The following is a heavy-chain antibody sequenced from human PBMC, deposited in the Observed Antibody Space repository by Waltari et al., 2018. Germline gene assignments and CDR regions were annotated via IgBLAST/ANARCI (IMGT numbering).Heavy chain of an antibody. V-gene: IGHV4-38-2*02. CDR3: ARETIRGAFDI. D-gene: IGHD1-7*01. J-gene: IGHJ3*02. CDR1: GYSISSGYY. Sequence: QVQLQESGPGLVKPSETLSLTCTVSGYSISSGYYWGWIRQPPGKGLELIGSIYHSGSTYYNPSLKSRVTISVDTSKNQFSLKLSSVTAADTAVYYCARETIRGAFDIWGQGTMVTVSS. CDR2: IYHSGST.